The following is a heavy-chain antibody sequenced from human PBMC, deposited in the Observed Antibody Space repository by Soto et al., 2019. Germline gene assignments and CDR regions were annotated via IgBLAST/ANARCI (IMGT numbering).Heavy chain of an antibody. CDR3: ARLVVVAPVANA. D-gene: IGHD2-2*01. CDR1: GGSINYNRYY. J-gene: IGHJ5*02. Sequence: QLKLQESGPGLVETSETLSLTCSVCGGSINYNRYYWGWIRQPPGEGLEWAGGIFYTGTTYYSRALKGRVTISVDTSKIAFSHNLTSVTAADTAVYFCARLVVVAPVANAWGQGTLVTVSS. CDR2: IFYTGTT. V-gene: IGHV4-39*02.